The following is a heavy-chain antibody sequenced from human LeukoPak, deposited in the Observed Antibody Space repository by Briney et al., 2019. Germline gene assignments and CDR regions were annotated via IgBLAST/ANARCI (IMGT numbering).Heavy chain of an antibody. CDR3: ARDVGFSPDR. CDR2: IRPDGTVA. D-gene: IGHD1-14*01. J-gene: IGHJ1*01. V-gene: IGHV3-74*01. CDR1: GFALSDSW. Sequence: GGSLRLSCVASGFALSDSWMHWVRQTPGKGLVWVSHIRPDGTVANYADFVKGRFIISRDNAKNTVSLQINSLRAEDTSVCFCARDVGFSPDRWGQGTLVTVSS.